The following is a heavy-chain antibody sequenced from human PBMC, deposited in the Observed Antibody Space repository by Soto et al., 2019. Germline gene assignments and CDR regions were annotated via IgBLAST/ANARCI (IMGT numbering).Heavy chain of an antibody. CDR2: IIPIFGTA. CDR3: ARDRKQLRYFDWFPQDKIDY. Sequence: GASVEVSCKASGGTFSSYAISWGRQAPGKGVEWLGGIIPIFGTANYAQKFQGRVTITADESTSTAYMELSSLRSEDTAVYYCARDRKQLRYFDWFPQDKIDYWGQGTLVTVSS. D-gene: IGHD3-9*01. V-gene: IGHV1-69*13. J-gene: IGHJ4*02. CDR1: GGTFSSYA.